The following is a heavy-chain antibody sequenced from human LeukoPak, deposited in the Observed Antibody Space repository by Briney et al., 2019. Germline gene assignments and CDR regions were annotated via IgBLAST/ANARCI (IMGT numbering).Heavy chain of an antibody. CDR3: ASGVMITFGGVIVNPLDY. CDR2: IYYSGST. Sequence: SETLSLTCTVSGGSISSYYWSWIRQPPGKGLEWIGYIYYSGSTNYNPSLKSRVTISVDTSKNQFSLKLSSVTAADTAVYYCASGVMITFGGVIVNPLDYWGQGTLVTVSS. V-gene: IGHV4-59*12. CDR1: GGSISSYY. J-gene: IGHJ4*02. D-gene: IGHD3-16*02.